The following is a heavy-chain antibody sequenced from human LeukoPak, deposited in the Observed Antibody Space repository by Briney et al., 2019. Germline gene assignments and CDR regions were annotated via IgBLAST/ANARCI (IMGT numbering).Heavy chain of an antibody. CDR3: TKALLDFWEPLAS. Sequence: GGSLRLSCAASGFTTNNFGMSWVRQAPGKGLEWVSVIRGRNGDTDYADSVKGRLTISGDDFKNTLYLQMNRLRAEDTATYYCTKALLDFWEPLASWGQGSLVIVSS. J-gene: IGHJ4*02. D-gene: IGHD3-3*01. CDR2: IRGRNGDT. V-gene: IGHV3-23*01. CDR1: GFTTNNFG.